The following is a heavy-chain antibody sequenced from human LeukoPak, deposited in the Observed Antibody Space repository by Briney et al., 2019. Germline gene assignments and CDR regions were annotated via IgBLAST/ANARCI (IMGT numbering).Heavy chain of an antibody. V-gene: IGHV1-69*05. Sequence: GASVKVSCKASGGTFSSYAISWVRQAPGQGLEWMGGIIPIFGTANYAQKFQGRVTITTDESTSTAYMELSSLRSEDTAVYYCARGGYSSGWLHFDYWGQGTLVTASS. CDR3: ARGGYSSGWLHFDY. CDR1: GGTFSSYA. J-gene: IGHJ4*02. D-gene: IGHD6-19*01. CDR2: IIPIFGTA.